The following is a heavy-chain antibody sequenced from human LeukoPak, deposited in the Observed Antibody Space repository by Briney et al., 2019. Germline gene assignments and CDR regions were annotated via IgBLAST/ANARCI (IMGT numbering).Heavy chain of an antibody. V-gene: IGHV1-24*01. Sequence: GASVKVSCKVSGYTLTELSMHWGRQAPGKGLEWMGGFDPDTTEEINAKRFQGRVTMTEDTSTDTAYMELSSLGSEGTAVYYFARDRVSGGYVTFDYWGQGTLVTVSS. D-gene: IGHD5-12*01. CDR1: GYTLTELS. J-gene: IGHJ4*02. CDR3: ARDRVSGGYVTFDY. CDR2: FDPDTTEE.